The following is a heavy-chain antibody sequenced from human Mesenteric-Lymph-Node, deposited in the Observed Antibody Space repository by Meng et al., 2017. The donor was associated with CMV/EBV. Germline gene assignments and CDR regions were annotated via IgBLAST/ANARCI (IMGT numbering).Heavy chain of an antibody. CDR2: ISVGSTVI. J-gene: IGHJ6*02. V-gene: IGHV3-48*01. Sequence: GESLKISCAASQFPFNSHGMHWVRQAPGKGLEWISYISVGSTVINYADSVRGRFTISRDNSKNTLYLQMDSLRPEDTAVYYCARDRRQQMANYYYGTDVWGQGTMVTVSS. CDR3: ARDRRQQMANYYYGTDV. D-gene: IGHD6-13*01. CDR1: QFPFNSHG.